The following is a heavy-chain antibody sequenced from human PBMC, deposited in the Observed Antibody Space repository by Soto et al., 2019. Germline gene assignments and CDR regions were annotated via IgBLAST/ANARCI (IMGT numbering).Heavy chain of an antibody. CDR2: IFPSDSDT. CDR3: ARKDKSGYFNWFDP. D-gene: IGHD3-22*01. V-gene: IGHV5-51*01. Sequence: PGESLKISCRSSGYRFTSYWIAWVRQMPGKGLEWMGIIFPSDSDTRYSPSFQGQVTISADRSTSTVFLQWASLKASDTAVYFCARKDKSGYFNWFDPWGQGTLVTVSS. J-gene: IGHJ5*02. CDR1: GYRFTSYW.